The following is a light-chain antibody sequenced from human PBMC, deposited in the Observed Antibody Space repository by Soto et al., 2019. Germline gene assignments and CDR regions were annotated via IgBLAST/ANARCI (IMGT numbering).Light chain of an antibody. J-gene: IGKJ4*01. CDR2: GAS. V-gene: IGKV3-15*01. Sequence: EIVMTQSPATLSVSPGERATLSCRASRNINRKLAWYQQKPGQAPRLLISGASTRANGIPARFSGSGSGTEFTLTISSLQSEDFAGYYCQQYYDYPPLIFGGGTKVEIK. CDR3: QQYYDYPPLI. CDR1: RNINRK.